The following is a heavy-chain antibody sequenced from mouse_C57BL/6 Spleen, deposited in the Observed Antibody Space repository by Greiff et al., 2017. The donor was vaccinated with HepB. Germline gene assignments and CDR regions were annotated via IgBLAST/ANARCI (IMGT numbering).Heavy chain of an antibody. J-gene: IGHJ3*01. CDR3: ARQVEGLAY. V-gene: IGHV5-17*01. CDR2: ISSGSSTI. Sequence: EVQVVESGGGLVKPGGSLKLSCAASGFTFSDYGMHWVRQAPEKGLEWVAYISSGSSTIYYADTVKGRFTISRDNAKNTLFLQMTSLRSEDTAMYYCARQVEGLAYWGQGTLVTVSA. D-gene: IGHD1-1*01. CDR1: GFTFSDYG.